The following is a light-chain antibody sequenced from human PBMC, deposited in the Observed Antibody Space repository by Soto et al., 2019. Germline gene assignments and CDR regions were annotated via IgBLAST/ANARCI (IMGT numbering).Light chain of an antibody. V-gene: IGLV2-14*01. CDR1: SSDVGGYNY. CDR2: DVS. CDR3: SSYTSSSTYV. Sequence: QSVLTQPASVSGSPGQSITISCTGTSSDVGGYNYVSWYQQHPGKAPKLMIYDVSNRPSGVSNRFSGSKSGNMASLTISGLQAEDEADYYCSSYTSSSTYVFGARTKLTVL. J-gene: IGLJ1*01.